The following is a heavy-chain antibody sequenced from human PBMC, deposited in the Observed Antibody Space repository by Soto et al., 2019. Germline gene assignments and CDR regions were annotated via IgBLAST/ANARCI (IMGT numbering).Heavy chain of an antibody. CDR1: GFTFSSYG. V-gene: IGHV3-33*01. CDR3: ARAGCKYSSSPLCGMDV. J-gene: IGHJ6*02. Sequence: TGGSLRLSCAASGFTFSSYGMHWVRQAPGKGLEWVAVIWYDGSNKYYADSVKGRFTISRDNSKNTLYLQMNSLRAEDTAVYYCARAGCKYSSSPLCGMDVWGQGTTVTVSS. CDR2: IWYDGSNK. D-gene: IGHD6-6*01.